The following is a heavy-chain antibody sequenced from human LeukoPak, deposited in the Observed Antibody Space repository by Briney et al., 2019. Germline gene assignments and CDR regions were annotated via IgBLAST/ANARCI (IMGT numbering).Heavy chain of an antibody. CDR1: GGSISTYY. V-gene: IGHV4-59*08. D-gene: IGHD3-22*01. CDR2: IYYSGST. CDR3: ARTSAYYYDSSGYYPTAAFDI. J-gene: IGHJ3*02. Sequence: SETLSLTCAVSGGSISTYYWSWIRQPPGKGLEWIGYIYYSGSTSYNPSLKGRVTISVDTSKNQFSLDLSSVTAADTAVYYCARTSAYYYDSSGYYPTAAFDIWGQGTMVTVSS.